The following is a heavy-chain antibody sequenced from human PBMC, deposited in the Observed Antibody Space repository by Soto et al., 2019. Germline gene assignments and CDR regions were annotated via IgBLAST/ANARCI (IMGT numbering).Heavy chain of an antibody. J-gene: IGHJ1*01. Sequence: QVQLVQSGAEVKRPGTSVKVSCQASGYTFTNYGISWVRQAPGQGPEWMGWINGYNDNTKYAQKFQGRVTMTTDTSTSTAYMEVRSLRSDDTAIYYCARGGSSWSTEYYQHWGQGTLVIVSS. CDR2: INGYNDNT. D-gene: IGHD6-13*01. V-gene: IGHV1-18*04. CDR1: GYTFTNYG. CDR3: ARGGSSWSTEYYQH.